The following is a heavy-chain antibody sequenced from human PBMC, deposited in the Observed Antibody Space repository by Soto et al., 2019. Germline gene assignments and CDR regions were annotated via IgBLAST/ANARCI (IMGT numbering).Heavy chain of an antibody. CDR1: GYTFTGYY. J-gene: IGHJ4*02. CDR2: INPNSGGT. V-gene: IGHV1-2*04. CDR3: ARAPVVAVAAYYFDY. D-gene: IGHD6-19*01. Sequence: GASVKVSCKASGYTFTGYYMHWVRQAPGQGLEWMGWINPNSGGTNYAQKFQGWVTMTRDTSISTAYMELSRLRSDDTAVYYCARAPVVAVAAYYFDYWGQGTLVTVSS.